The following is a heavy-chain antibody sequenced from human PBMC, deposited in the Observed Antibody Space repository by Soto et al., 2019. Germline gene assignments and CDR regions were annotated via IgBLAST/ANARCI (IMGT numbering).Heavy chain of an antibody. CDR2: IIPIFGTA. CDR1: GGTFSSYA. V-gene: IGHV1-69*12. CDR3: ASGSGYDYGYYYYGMDV. D-gene: IGHD5-12*01. J-gene: IGHJ6*02. Sequence: QVQLVQSGAEVKKPGSSVKVSCKASGGTFSSYAISWVRQAPGQGLEWMGGIIPIFGTANYAQKFQGRVTITADESTSTAYMELSSLRSEDTAVYYCASGSGYDYGYYYYGMDVWGQGTTVTVSS.